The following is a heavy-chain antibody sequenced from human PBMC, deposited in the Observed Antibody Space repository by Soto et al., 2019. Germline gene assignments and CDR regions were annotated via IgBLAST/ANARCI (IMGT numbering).Heavy chain of an antibody. CDR1: GYSVASNTAA. CDR3: ARGVAGSGFDL. Sequence: PSHTLSLTCAISGYSVASNTAAWNLIRSSPSRGLEWLGRTYYRSNWRHDYAVSVKSRITVNPDTSKNHFSLQLNSVTPDDTAVYYCARGVAGSGFDLWGRGTLVTVSS. D-gene: IGHD6-19*01. CDR2: TYYRSNWRH. J-gene: IGHJ4*02. V-gene: IGHV6-1*01.